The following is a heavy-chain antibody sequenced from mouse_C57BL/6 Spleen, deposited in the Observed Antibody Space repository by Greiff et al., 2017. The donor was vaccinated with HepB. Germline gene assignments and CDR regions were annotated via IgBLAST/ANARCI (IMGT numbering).Heavy chain of an antibody. CDR1: GFNIKDDY. CDR2: IDPENGDT. Sequence: EVQLQESGAELVRPGASVKLSCTASGFNIKDDYMHWVKQRPEQGLEWIGWIDPENGDTEYASKFQGKATITADTSSNTAYLQLSSLTSEDTAVYYCTTFGPGAMDYWGQGTSVTVSS. CDR3: TTFGPGAMDY. V-gene: IGHV14-4*01. J-gene: IGHJ4*01.